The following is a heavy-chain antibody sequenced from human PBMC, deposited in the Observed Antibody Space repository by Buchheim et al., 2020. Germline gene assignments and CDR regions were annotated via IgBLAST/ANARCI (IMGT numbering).Heavy chain of an antibody. CDR3: ARDKRFGGSTVGFDC. Sequence: QVQLQESGPGLVKPSGTLSLTCAVSGGSISSTNWWIWVRQPPGKGLEWIGHIYHSGSTNYNASLKSRVTISVDKSKNQFFLTLSSVTAADTAMYFCARDKRFGGSTVGFDCWGQGT. J-gene: IGHJ4*02. CDR1: GGSISSTNW. V-gene: IGHV4-4*02. CDR2: IYHSGST. D-gene: IGHD4-23*01.